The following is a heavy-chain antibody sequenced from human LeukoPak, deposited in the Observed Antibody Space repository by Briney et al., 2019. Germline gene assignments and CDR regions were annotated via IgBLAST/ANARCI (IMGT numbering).Heavy chain of an antibody. V-gene: IGHV1-3*01. D-gene: IGHD1-1*01. CDR1: GYTFTSYA. Sequence: ASVKVSCKASGYTFTSYAMRWVRQAPGQRLEWMRWINAGNGNTKYSQKFQGRVTITRDTSASTAYMELSSLRSEDTAVYYCARGPKYNWNDGPVDYWGQGTLVTVSS. CDR2: INAGNGNT. J-gene: IGHJ4*02. CDR3: ARGPKYNWNDGPVDY.